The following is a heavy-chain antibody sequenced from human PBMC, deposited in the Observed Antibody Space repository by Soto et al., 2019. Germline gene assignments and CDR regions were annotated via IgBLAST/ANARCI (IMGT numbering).Heavy chain of an antibody. CDR1: GGTFSSYA. J-gene: IGHJ3*02. CDR2: IIPIFGTA. Sequence: QVQLVQSGAEVKKPGSSVKVSCKASGGTFSSYAISWVRQAPGQGREWRGGIIPIFGTANYARKFQGRVTITADKSRSTAYMELSSLRYEDTAVDYCATDSLPYDYVWLSYRYTGAFDIWGQVTMVTVAS. D-gene: IGHD3-16*02. V-gene: IGHV1-69*06. CDR3: ATDSLPYDYVWLSYRYTGAFDI.